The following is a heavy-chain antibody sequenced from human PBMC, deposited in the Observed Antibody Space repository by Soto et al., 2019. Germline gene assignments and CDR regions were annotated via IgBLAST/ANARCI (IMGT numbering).Heavy chain of an antibody. J-gene: IGHJ4*02. CDR3: ATARDGYNFDY. V-gene: IGHV4-59*01. D-gene: IGHD5-12*01. Sequence: SETLSLTCTVSGGSISSYYWSWIRQPPGKGLEWIGYIYYSGSTNYNPSLKSRVTISVDTSKNQFSLKLSSVTAADTAVYYCATARDGYNFDYWGQGTLVTVSS. CDR1: GGSISSYY. CDR2: IYYSGST.